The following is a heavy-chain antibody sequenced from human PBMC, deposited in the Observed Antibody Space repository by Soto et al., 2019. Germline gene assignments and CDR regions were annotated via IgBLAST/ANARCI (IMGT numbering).Heavy chain of an antibody. CDR2: ISSSSSYI. CDR1: GFTFSGYS. J-gene: IGHJ5*02. Sequence: PGGSLRLSCAASGFTFSGYSMNWVRQAPGKGLEWVSSISSSSSYIYYADSVKGRFTISRDNAKNSLYLQMNSLRAEDTAVYYCARDLIAARASWGQGTLVTVSS. V-gene: IGHV3-21*01. D-gene: IGHD6-6*01. CDR3: ARDLIAARAS.